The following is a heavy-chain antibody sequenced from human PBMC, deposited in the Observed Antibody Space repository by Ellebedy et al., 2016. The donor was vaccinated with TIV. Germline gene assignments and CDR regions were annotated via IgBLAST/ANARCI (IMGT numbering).Heavy chain of an antibody. CDR1: GGSISRSGYY. J-gene: IGHJ3*01. D-gene: IGHD1-1*01. CDR3: AKPPVPANFDAFDV. CDR2: VSYSGST. V-gene: IGHV4-39*01. Sequence: SETLSLTCTVFGGSISRSGYYWGWIRQPPGKGLEWIGSVSYSGSTNYNPSLQSRVTISADTSKNQFSLKLNSVTAADTAVYYRAKPPVPANFDAFDVWGQGTMVTVSS.